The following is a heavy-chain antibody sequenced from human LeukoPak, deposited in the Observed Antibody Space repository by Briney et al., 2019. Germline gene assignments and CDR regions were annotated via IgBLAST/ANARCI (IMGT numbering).Heavy chain of an antibody. J-gene: IGHJ5*02. CDR2: IHTSGST. D-gene: IGHD4-17*01. Sequence: SETPSPSCTVSGGSISSYYWSWIRQPAGKGLEWIGRIHTSGSTNYSPSLKSRVTMSVDTSKKQFSLKLTSVTAADTAVYYCARAGDYGDYVGWFDPWGQGTLVTVSS. CDR1: GGSISSYY. CDR3: ARAGDYGDYVGWFDP. V-gene: IGHV4-4*07.